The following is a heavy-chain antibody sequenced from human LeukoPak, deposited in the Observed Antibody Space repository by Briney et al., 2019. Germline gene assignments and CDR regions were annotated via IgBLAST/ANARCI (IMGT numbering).Heavy chain of an antibody. CDR3: ARGGYTGYDFHY. J-gene: IGHJ4*02. V-gene: IGHV1-2*02. D-gene: IGHD5-12*01. Sequence: ASVEVSCKASGYTFTGYYMHWVRQAPGQGLEWMGWINPNGGTTNYAQKFQGRVTMTRDTSISTAYMELSRLRSDDTAVFYCARGGYTGYDFHYWGQGTLVTVSS. CDR1: GYTFTGYY. CDR2: INPNGGTT.